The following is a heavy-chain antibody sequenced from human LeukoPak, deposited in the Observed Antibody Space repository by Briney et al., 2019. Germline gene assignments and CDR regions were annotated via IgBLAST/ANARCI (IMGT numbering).Heavy chain of an antibody. CDR1: GFTFRNSW. CDR3: ARGGITSMDDC. Sequence: TGGSLRLSCAASGFTFRNSWMHWVRQAPGKGLGWVSRITSVGRATPYAGSVKVRFTISSDNARTKLYLQTDGQRAEDTAVYYCARGGITSMDDCWGQGTLVTVSS. V-gene: IGHV3-74*01. D-gene: IGHD5-18*01. J-gene: IGHJ4*02. CDR2: ITSVGRAT.